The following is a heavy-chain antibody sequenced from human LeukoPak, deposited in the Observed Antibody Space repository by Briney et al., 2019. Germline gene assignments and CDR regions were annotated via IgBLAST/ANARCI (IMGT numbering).Heavy chain of an antibody. CDR1: GDSISRSY. Sequence: SETLSLTCSVSGDSISRSYWNWIRQPAGKGLEWLGRVYISGSTNYNPSLKSRLTISVDKSKNQFSLKLSSVAAAGTAVYYCARGNWFDPWGQGTLVTVSS. V-gene: IGHV4-4*07. CDR2: VYISGST. J-gene: IGHJ5*02. CDR3: ARGNWFDP.